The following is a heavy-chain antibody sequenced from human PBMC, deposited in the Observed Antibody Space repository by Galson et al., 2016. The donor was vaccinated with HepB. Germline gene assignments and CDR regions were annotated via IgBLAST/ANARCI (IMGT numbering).Heavy chain of an antibody. CDR3: ARGKGADYKDAFEL. CDR2: IWYDGSES. Sequence: SLRLSCAASGFTFNNYGMTWVCQAPGKRLEWVAVIWYDGSESEYLDSVQGRFTVSRDNSKKTLYLQMDSLRNDDTAVYYCARGKGADYKDAFELWGQGTRVTVSS. V-gene: IGHV3-33*08. D-gene: IGHD4-11*01. CDR1: GFTFNNYG. J-gene: IGHJ3*01.